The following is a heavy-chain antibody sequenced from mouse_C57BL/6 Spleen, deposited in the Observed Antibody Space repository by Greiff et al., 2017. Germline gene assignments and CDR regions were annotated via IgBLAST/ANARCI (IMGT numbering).Heavy chain of an antibody. CDR3: DRKGDYDGYCDAMDY. J-gene: IGHJ4*01. D-gene: IGHD2-3*01. Sequence: QVQLQQSGPGLVQPSQSLSITCTVSGFSLTSYGVHWVRQSPGKGLEWLGVIWSGGSTDYNAAFISRLSISKDNSKTQVFFKMNSLKAYDTAIYYCDRKGDYDGYCDAMDYWGQGTSVTVSS. CDR2: IWSGGST. V-gene: IGHV2-2*01. CDR1: GFSLTSYG.